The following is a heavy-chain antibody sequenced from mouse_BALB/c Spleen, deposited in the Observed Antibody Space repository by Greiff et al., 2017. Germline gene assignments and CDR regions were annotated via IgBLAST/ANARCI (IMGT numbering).Heavy chain of an antibody. D-gene: IGHD1-1*01. V-gene: IGHV5-17*02. J-gene: IGHJ2*01. CDR3: ARSVYYGSSYFDD. CDR2: ISSGSSTI. CDR1: GFTFSSFG. Sequence: EVQGVESGGGLVQPGGSRKLSCAASGFTFSSFGMHWVRQAPEKGLEWVAYISSGSSTIYYADTVKGRFTISRDNPKNTLFLQMTSLRSEDTAMYYCARSVYYGSSYFDDWGQGTTLTVSS.